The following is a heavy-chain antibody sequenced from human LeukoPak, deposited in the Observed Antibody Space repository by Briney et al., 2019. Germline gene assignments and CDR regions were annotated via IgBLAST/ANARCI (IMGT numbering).Heavy chain of an antibody. V-gene: IGHV1-18*01. CDR1: GYSFTSYG. CDR3: ARETTYYYNGTSYYPLHY. J-gene: IGHJ4*02. D-gene: IGHD3-22*01. Sequence: ASVKVSCKASGYSFTSYGLSWVRQAPGQGLEWMGWISIYNGNTNYAQKLQGRVTMTTDTSTNTAYLELRSLSSDDTAVYYCARETTYYYNGTSYYPLHYWGQGTLVTVSS. CDR2: ISIYNGNT.